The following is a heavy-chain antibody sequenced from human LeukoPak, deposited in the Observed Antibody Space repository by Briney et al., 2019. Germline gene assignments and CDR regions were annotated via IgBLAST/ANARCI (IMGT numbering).Heavy chain of an antibody. Sequence: SETLSLTCTVSGGSISSYYWSWIRQPAGKGLEWIGRIYTGGSTNYNPSLKSRVTMSVDTSKNQFSLKLSSVTAADTAVYYCARAGVEYYDFWSGRYGMDVWGQGTTVTVSS. CDR2: IYTGGST. D-gene: IGHD3-3*01. CDR1: GGSISSYY. V-gene: IGHV4-4*07. J-gene: IGHJ6*02. CDR3: ARAGVEYYDFWSGRYGMDV.